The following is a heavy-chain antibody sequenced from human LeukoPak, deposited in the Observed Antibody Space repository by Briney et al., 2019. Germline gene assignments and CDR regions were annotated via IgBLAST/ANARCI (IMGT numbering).Heavy chain of an antibody. CDR2: IIPIFGTA. CDR1: GGTFSSYA. V-gene: IGHV1-69*13. Sequence: SVKVSCKASGGTFSSYAISWVRQAPGQGLEWMGGIIPIFGTANYAQKFQGRVTITADESTSTDYMELSSLRSEDTAVYYCARSYDFWSGYNYWGQGTLVTVSS. J-gene: IGHJ4*02. D-gene: IGHD3-3*01. CDR3: ARSYDFWSGYNY.